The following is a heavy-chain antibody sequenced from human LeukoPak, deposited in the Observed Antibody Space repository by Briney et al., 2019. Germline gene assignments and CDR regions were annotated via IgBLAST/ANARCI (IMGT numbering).Heavy chain of an antibody. CDR3: ARSQAHYDMLTGYIYYYYNMDV. D-gene: IGHD3-9*01. V-gene: IGHV4-30-4*08. Sequence: SETLSLTCAVYGGSFSGYYWSWSRQPPGKGLEWIGYIYYSGSTYYNPSLKSRVTISVDTSKNQFSLKLSSVTAADTAVYYCARSQAHYDMLTGYIYYYYNMDVWGKGTTVTVSS. CDR1: GGSFSGYY. CDR2: IYYSGST. J-gene: IGHJ6*04.